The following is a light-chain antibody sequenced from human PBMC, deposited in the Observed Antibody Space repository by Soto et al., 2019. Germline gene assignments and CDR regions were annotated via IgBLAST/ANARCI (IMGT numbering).Light chain of an antibody. CDR2: AAS. V-gene: IGKV3-20*01. CDR1: QSVSNNY. CDR3: QQYGGTPWT. J-gene: IGKJ5*01. Sequence: IVLTQSPDTLYLSPGERATLSCRASQSVSNNYLAWYQQKAGQAPRPLIYAASSRAPGVPDRFRVSGSGTDFSLTISRLETEDFAVYYCQQYGGTPWTFGQGTRLEIK.